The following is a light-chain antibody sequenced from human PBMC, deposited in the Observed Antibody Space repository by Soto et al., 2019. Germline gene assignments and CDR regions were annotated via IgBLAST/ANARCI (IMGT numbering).Light chain of an antibody. CDR3: QAWDSSTAVV. CDR1: KLGDKY. J-gene: IGLJ2*01. Sequence: SYELTQLPSVSVSPGQTASITCSGDKLGDKYACWYQQKPGQSPVLVIYQDSKRPSGIPERFSGSNSGNTATLTISGTQAMDEADYYCQAWDSSTAVVFGGGTKVTVL. V-gene: IGLV3-1*01. CDR2: QDS.